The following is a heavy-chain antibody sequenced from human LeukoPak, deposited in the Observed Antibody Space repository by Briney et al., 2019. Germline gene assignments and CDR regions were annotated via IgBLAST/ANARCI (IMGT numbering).Heavy chain of an antibody. J-gene: IGHJ3*02. Sequence: SETLSLTCTVSGGSVSSSRYYWGWIRQPPGKGLEWIGYIYYSGSTNYNPSLKSRVTTSVDTSKNQFSLKLSSVTAADTAVYYCARGARDAFDIWGQGTMVTVSS. CDR2: IYYSGST. CDR3: ARGARDAFDI. CDR1: GGSVSSSRYY. V-gene: IGHV4-61*01.